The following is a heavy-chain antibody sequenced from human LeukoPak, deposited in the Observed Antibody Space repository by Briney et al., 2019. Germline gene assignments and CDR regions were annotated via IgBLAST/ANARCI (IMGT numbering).Heavy chain of an antibody. D-gene: IGHD6-13*01. CDR3: AKSDPLMTAAGIFDS. Sequence: GGSLRLSCAASGFRFSTYAMSWVRQAPGKGLEWVSGISGSAGLTYYADSVKGRFTISRDNSKDTVHLQMNTLRAEDTAVYYCAKSDPLMTAAGIFDSWGQGTLVTVSS. V-gene: IGHV3-23*01. CDR1: GFRFSTYA. CDR2: ISGSAGLT. J-gene: IGHJ4*02.